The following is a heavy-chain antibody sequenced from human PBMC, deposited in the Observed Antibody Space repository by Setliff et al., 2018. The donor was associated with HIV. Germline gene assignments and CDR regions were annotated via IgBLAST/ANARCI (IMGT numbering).Heavy chain of an antibody. CDR3: ARPEVGSATPDY. J-gene: IGHJ4*02. Sequence: GGSLRLSCAASGFIFDDYAMHWVRQAPGKGLEWVSGISWNSGSIGYADSVKGRFTISRDNAKNSLYLQMNSLRAEDTAVYYCARPEVGSATPDYWGQGTLVTVSS. V-gene: IGHV3-9*01. D-gene: IGHD2-15*01. CDR1: GFIFDDYA. CDR2: ISWNSGSI.